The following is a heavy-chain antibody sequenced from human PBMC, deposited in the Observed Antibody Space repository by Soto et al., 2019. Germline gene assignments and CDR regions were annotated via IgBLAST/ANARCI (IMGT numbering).Heavy chain of an antibody. CDR2: IYYSGST. CDR3: ARGLYSYGAKLYDY. J-gene: IGHJ4*02. CDR1: GGSISSGDYY. V-gene: IGHV4-30-4*01. D-gene: IGHD5-18*01. Sequence: SETLSLTCTVSGGSISSGDYYWSWIRQPPGKGLEWIGYIYYSGSTYYNPSLKSRVTISVDTSKNQFSLKLSSVTAADTAVYYCARGLYSYGAKLYDYWGQGTLVTVSS.